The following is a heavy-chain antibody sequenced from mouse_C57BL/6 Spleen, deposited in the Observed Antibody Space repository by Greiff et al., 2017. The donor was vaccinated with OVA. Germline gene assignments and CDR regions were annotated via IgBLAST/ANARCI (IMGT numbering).Heavy chain of an antibody. Sequence: VMLVESGGGLVKPGGSLKLSCAASGFTFSSYAMSWVRQTPEKRLEWVATISDGGSYTYYPDNVKGRFTISRDNAKNNLYLQMSHLKSEDTAMYYCAREAYYSNYEAWFAYWGQGTLVTVSA. V-gene: IGHV5-4*01. J-gene: IGHJ3*01. CDR1: GFTFSSYA. CDR3: AREAYYSNYEAWFAY. D-gene: IGHD2-5*01. CDR2: ISDGGSYT.